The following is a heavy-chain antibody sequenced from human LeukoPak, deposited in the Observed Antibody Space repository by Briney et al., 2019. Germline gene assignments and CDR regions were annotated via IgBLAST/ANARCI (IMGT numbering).Heavy chain of an antibody. J-gene: IGHJ6*03. Sequence: PSETLSLTCAVYGGSFSGYYWSWIRQPPGKGLEWVSSISSTGSYIYYADSVKGRFTISRDNAKNSVHLQMNSLRAEDTAVYYCARVGPWVNPDYYYYYMDVWGKGTTVTVSS. D-gene: IGHD1-14*01. V-gene: IGHV3-21*01. CDR1: GGSFSGYY. CDR3: ARVGPWVNPDYYYYYMDV. CDR2: ISSTGSYI.